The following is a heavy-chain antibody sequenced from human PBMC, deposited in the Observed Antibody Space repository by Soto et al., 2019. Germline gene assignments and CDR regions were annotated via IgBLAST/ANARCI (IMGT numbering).Heavy chain of an antibody. V-gene: IGHV1-69*06. J-gene: IGHJ6*02. Sequence: SVKVSCKASGVTFSSYAISWVRQAPGQGLEWMGGIIPIFGTANYAQKFQGRVTITADKSTSTAYMELSSLRSEDTAVYYCARGMLSRYYYYGMDVWGQGTTVTVSS. CDR2: IIPIFGTA. CDR3: ARGMLSRYYYYGMDV. D-gene: IGHD2-2*01. CDR1: GVTFSSYA.